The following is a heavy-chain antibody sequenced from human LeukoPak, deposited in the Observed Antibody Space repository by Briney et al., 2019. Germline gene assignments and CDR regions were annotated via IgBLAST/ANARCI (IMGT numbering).Heavy chain of an antibody. CDR2: ISSSSSYI. J-gene: IGHJ4*02. V-gene: IGHV3-21*01. CDR1: GFTFSSYS. CDR3: ARDWWSYGEGSDY. Sequence: GESLRLSCAASGFTFSSYSMNWVRQAPGKGLEWVSSISSSSSYIYYADSVKGRFAISRDNAKNSLYLQMNSLRAEDTAVYYCARDWWSYGEGSDYWGQGTLVTVSS. D-gene: IGHD5-18*01.